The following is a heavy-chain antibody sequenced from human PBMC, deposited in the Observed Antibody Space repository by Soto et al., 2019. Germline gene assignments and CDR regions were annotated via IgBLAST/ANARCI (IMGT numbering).Heavy chain of an antibody. CDR1: GASISSRSHY. Sequence: SETLSITLTVSGASISSRSHYWGWIRQLPAKGLEWIGSIYYSGSTDYNPSLKSRVTISVDTSKNQFSLKLSSVTAADTAVYYCARAEDYYYYGMDVWGQGTTFT. V-gene: IGHV4-39*01. J-gene: IGHJ6*02. CDR3: ARAEDYYYYGMDV. CDR2: IYYSGST.